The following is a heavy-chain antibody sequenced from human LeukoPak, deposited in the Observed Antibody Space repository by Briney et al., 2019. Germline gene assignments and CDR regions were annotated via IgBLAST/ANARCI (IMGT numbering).Heavy chain of an antibody. CDR3: ARDSPYNAILTGNYYYFDH. J-gene: IGHJ4*02. CDR1: GGSISSGSYY. V-gene: IGHV4-61*09. D-gene: IGHD3-9*01. Sequence: NPSQTLSLTCTVSGGSISSGSYYWSWIRQPAGKGLEWIGHIYTSGSTKYNPSLKSRVTISVDTSKNQFSLKLSSVTAADTAIYYCARDSPYNAILTGNYYYFDHWGQGILATVSS. CDR2: IYTSGST.